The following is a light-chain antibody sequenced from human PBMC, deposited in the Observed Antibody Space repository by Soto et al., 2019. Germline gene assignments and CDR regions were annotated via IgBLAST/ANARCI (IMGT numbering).Light chain of an antibody. CDR1: DRIDNN. CDR3: QQHKDWRT. CDR2: GTS. J-gene: IGKJ1*01. Sequence: IVMTQSPATLSVSPGERATLSCRVSDRIDNNLAWYQQRPGQAPRLLIYGTSIRATGIPARFSGSGSGTEFTLTISGLQSEDFGGYYCQQHKDWRTFGQGTNVEIK. V-gene: IGKV3-15*01.